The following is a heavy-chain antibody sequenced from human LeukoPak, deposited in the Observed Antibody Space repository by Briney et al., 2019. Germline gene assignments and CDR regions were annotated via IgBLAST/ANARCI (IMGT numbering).Heavy chain of an antibody. V-gene: IGHV3-30*04. Sequence: PGGSLRLSCAASGFTFSSYAMHWVRQAPGTGLEWVAVISYDGSNKYYADSVKGRFTISRDNSKNTLYLQMNSLRAEDTAVYYCARDRSVVQGSGFYYWGQGTLVTVSS. CDR1: GFTFSSYA. D-gene: IGHD6-19*01. J-gene: IGHJ4*02. CDR3: ARDRSVVQGSGFYY. CDR2: ISYDGSNK.